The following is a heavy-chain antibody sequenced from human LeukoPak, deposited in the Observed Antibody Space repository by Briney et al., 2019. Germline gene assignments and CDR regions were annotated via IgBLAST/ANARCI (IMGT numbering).Heavy chain of an antibody. Sequence: GGTLRLSCAASGFTFSSYGMSWVRQAPGKGLEWVSAISGSGGSTYYADSVKGRFTISRDNSKNTLYLQMNSLRAEDTAVYYCAKVVFDQPYYFDYWGQGTLVTVSS. V-gene: IGHV3-23*01. CDR2: ISGSGGST. CDR3: AKVVFDQPYYFDY. J-gene: IGHJ4*02. CDR1: GFTFSSYG.